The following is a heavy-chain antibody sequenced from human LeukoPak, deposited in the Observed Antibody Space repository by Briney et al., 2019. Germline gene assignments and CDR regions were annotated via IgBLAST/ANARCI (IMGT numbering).Heavy chain of an antibody. J-gene: IGHJ4*02. D-gene: IGHD3-16*02. Sequence: GGSPRLSCAASGFTFSSYAMNWVRQAPGKGLEWVSSISGSDGSTYYADFVKGRFTISRDNSKNTLHLQMNSLRAEDTAVYYCAKSLGVGAYTRYKGFDQWGQGTLVTVSS. V-gene: IGHV3-23*01. CDR1: GFTFSSYA. CDR2: ISGSDGST. CDR3: AKSLGVGAYTRYKGFDQ.